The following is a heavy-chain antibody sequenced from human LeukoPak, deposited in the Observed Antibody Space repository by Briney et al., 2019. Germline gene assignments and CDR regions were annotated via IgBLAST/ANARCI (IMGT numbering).Heavy chain of an antibody. CDR3: ARDGDIVVVPAAMRFDY. CDR1: GGSICSGGYY. V-gene: IGHV4-31*03. J-gene: IGHJ4*02. D-gene: IGHD2-2*01. CDR2: IYYSGST. Sequence: PSETLCLTCTVSGGSICSGGYYWSWIRQHPGKGLEWIGYIYYSGSTYYNPSLKSRVTIPVDTSKNQFSLKLSSVTAADTAVYYCARDGDIVVVPAAMRFDYWGQGTLVTVSS.